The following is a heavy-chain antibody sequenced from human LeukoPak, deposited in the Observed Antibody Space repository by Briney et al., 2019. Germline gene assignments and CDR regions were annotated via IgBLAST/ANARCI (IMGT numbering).Heavy chain of an antibody. CDR3: ARDRVYYGMDV. J-gene: IGHJ6*02. CDR2: VSYSGNT. V-gene: IGHV4-59*01. Sequence: SETLSLTCTVSGGSISSYYWSWIRQPPGKGLEWIGYVSYSGNTNYNPSLKTRVTISVDTSKNQFSLKLSSVTAADTAVFYCARDRVYYGMDVWGQGTTVTVSS. CDR1: GGSISSYY.